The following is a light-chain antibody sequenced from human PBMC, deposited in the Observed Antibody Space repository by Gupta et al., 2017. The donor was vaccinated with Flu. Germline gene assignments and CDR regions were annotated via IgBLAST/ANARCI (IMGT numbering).Light chain of an antibody. J-gene: IGLJ3*02. CDR1: SSDVGGYNY. CDR3: ASYTTTSTWV. Sequence: QSALTQPASVSGSPGQSITISCTGTSSDVGGYNYVPWYQQHPGKAPKLMIYEVTDRPSGVANRFSGSKAGNTASLAISGRQAEDEADYFCASYTTTSTWVFGGGTKLTVL. CDR2: EVT. V-gene: IGLV2-14*01.